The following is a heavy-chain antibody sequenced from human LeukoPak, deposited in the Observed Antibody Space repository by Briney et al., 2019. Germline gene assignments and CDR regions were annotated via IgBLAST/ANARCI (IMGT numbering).Heavy chain of an antibody. CDR1: GGSISRSTYY. CDR3: AGHEAAGGNEFDY. CDR2: MYYSGTT. J-gene: IGHJ4*02. V-gene: IGHV4-39*01. Sequence: SETLSLTCTVSGGSISRSTYYWGWIRQPPGKGLEWIGSMYYSGTTYYNPSLKSRVTTSVDTSKNQFSLKVTSVTAADTAIYYCAGHEAAGGNEFDYWGQGILVTVSS. D-gene: IGHD6-13*01.